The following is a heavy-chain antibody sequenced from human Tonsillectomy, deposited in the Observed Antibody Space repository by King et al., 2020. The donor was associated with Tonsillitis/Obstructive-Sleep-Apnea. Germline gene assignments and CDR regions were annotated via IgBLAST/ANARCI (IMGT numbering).Heavy chain of an antibody. J-gene: IGHJ4*02. CDR2: INPNSGGT. D-gene: IGHD5-18*01. V-gene: IGHV1-2*02. CDR3: ARESDTAMVFTDY. CDR1: GYTFTGYY. Sequence: QLVQSGAEVKKPGASVKVSCKASGYTFTGYYMHWVRQAPGQGLEWMGWINPNSGGTNYAQKFQGRVTMTRETSISTHYMELSRLRSDDTAVYFCARESDTAMVFTDYGGQGTLVTVSS.